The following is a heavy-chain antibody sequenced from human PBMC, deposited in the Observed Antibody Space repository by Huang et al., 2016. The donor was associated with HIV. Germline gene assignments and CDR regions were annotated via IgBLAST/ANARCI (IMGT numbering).Heavy chain of an antibody. J-gene: IGHJ4*02. CDR3: ARLHSPSSLWYFDY. V-gene: IGHV4-59*01. Sequence: QVHLQESGPGLVRPSGTLSLTCSVSGGSTNAFYWSGLRQSPGKGLEWIGSIYYSGNTNYNPSLKSRVTMSIDTSNNQFSLKVNSVTAADTAVYYCARLHSPSSLWYFDYWGQGTLLTVSS. CDR1: GGSTNAFY. CDR2: IYYSGNT. D-gene: IGHD6-13*01.